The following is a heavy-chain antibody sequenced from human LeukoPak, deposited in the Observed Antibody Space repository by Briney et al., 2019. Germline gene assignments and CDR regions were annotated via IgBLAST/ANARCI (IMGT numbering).Heavy chain of an antibody. CDR2: ISSSSSYI. CDR3: ARDPAIPYYYDSSGYYSDY. D-gene: IGHD3-22*01. J-gene: IGHJ4*02. Sequence: GGSLRLSCAASGFTFSSYSMNWVRQAPGKGLEWVSSISSSSSYIYYADSVKGRFTISRDNAKNSLYLQMNSLRAEDTAVYYCARDPAIPYYYDSSGYYSDYWGQGTLVTVSS. CDR1: GFTFSSYS. V-gene: IGHV3-21*01.